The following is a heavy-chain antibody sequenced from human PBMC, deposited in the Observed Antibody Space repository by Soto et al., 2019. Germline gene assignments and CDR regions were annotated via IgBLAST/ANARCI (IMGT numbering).Heavy chain of an antibody. V-gene: IGHV3-23*01. CDR1: GFTFNNYA. CDR2: ISATGGST. CDR3: AKDRLAGNFGY. J-gene: IGHJ4*02. Sequence: GGSLRLSCAASGFTFNNYAMNWVRQAPGKGLEWVATISATGGSTYYADSVKGRFTISRDNSKNTLYLQMNGLRVEDTAVYYCAKDRLAGNFGYWGQGTQVTVSS.